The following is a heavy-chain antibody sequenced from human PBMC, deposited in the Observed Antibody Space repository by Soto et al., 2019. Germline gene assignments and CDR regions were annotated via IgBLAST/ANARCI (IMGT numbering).Heavy chain of an antibody. Sequence: QVQLVESGGGVVQPGRSLRLSCAASGFTFSSYGMHWVRQAPGKGLEWVAGIWYDGSNKYYADSVKGLFTISRDNSKNTLYLQMNSLRAEDTAVYYCARGLGPTDNWFDPWGQGTLVTVSS. CDR3: ARGLGPTDNWFDP. CDR1: GFTFSSYG. CDR2: IWYDGSNK. J-gene: IGHJ5*02. V-gene: IGHV3-33*01.